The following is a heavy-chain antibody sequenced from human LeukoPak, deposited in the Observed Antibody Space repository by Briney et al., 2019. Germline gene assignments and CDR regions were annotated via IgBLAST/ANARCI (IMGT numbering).Heavy chain of an antibody. CDR3: ARADYSSSWYWFDP. CDR2: VYYSGNT. Sequence: PSETLSLTCTVSGGSISSGNYYWGWIRQPPGKGLECIGSVYYSGNTYYNPSLKSRVTISVDTSKNQFSLKLSSVTAADTAVYYCARADYSSSWYWFDPWGQGTLVTVSS. V-gene: IGHV4-39*07. CDR1: GGSISSGNYY. D-gene: IGHD6-13*01. J-gene: IGHJ5*02.